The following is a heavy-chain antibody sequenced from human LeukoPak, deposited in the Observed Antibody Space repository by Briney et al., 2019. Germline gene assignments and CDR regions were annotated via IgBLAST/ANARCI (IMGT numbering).Heavy chain of an antibody. CDR3: ARGIGTSYDSSRDAFDI. J-gene: IGHJ3*02. CDR1: AGSINSGDYY. Sequence: SQTLSLXCTVSAGSINSGDYYWSLIRQPAGKGLEWIGRIYSPGTNYNYNPSLKSRVTISIDTSKNQFSLKLTSVTAADTAVYYCARGIGTSYDSSRDAFDIWGQGTMVTVSS. CDR2: IYSPGTN. V-gene: IGHV4-61*02. D-gene: IGHD3-22*01.